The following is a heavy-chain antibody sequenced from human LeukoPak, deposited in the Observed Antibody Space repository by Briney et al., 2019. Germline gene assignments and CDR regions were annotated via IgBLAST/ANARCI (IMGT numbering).Heavy chain of an antibody. J-gene: IGHJ4*02. Sequence: GGSLRLSCAASGFTFSSYWMHWVRQAPGKGRVWCSRINKDGSGTNHADPVKGRFTISRDNSKNTLYLQMNSLRAEDTAVYYCARGPGDYFDFWGQGTLVTVSS. V-gene: IGHV3-74*01. D-gene: IGHD1-14*01. CDR2: INKDGSGT. CDR1: GFTFSSYW. CDR3: ARGPGDYFDF.